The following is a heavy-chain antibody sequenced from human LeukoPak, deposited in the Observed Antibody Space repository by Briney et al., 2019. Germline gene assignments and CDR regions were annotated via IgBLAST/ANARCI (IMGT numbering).Heavy chain of an antibody. Sequence: SETLCLTCAVYGGSFSGYYWRWVRDPPGKGRECSGDMNHSGRPKYNTSATGRVTISVDTTKDQISLKLSSVTAADTAVYYCARSGLYYDILTGRFDFWGQGALVTVSS. CDR2: MNHSGRP. V-gene: IGHV4-34*01. D-gene: IGHD3-9*01. CDR1: GGSFSGYY. CDR3: ARSGLYYDILTGRFDF. J-gene: IGHJ4*02.